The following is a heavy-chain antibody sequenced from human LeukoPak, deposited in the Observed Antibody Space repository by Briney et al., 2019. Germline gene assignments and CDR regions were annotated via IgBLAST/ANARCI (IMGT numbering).Heavy chain of an antibody. V-gene: IGHV3-66*01. Sequence: GGSLRLSCAASGFTVSSNYMSWVRQAPGKGLEWVSVIYSGGSTYYADSVKGGFTISRDNSKNTLYLQMNSLRAEDTAVYYCARARGKLVPFDYWGQGTLVTVSS. D-gene: IGHD6-6*01. J-gene: IGHJ4*02. CDR1: GFTVSSNY. CDR2: IYSGGST. CDR3: ARARGKLVPFDY.